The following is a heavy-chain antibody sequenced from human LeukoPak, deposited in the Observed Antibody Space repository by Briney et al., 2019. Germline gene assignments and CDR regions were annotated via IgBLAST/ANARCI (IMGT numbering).Heavy chain of an antibody. D-gene: IGHD3-10*01. J-gene: IGHJ3*02. CDR1: GGSISSGGYS. V-gene: IGHV4-30-2*01. Sequence: KTSQTLSLTCAVSGGSISSGGYSWSWLRQPPGKGLEWFGYIYHSGSTYYNPSLKSRVTISVDRSKNRFSLKLSSVTAADTAVYYCARGRDYYGSGSYHDAFDIWGQGTMVTVSS. CDR2: IYHSGST. CDR3: ARGRDYYGSGSYHDAFDI.